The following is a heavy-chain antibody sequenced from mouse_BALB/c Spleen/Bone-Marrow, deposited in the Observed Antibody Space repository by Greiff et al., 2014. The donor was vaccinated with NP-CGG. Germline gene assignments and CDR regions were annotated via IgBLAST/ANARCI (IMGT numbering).Heavy chain of an antibody. V-gene: IGHV1-63*02. D-gene: IGHD2-14*01. CDR3: SCEVRGDFDY. CDR2: IYPGGGYT. J-gene: IGHJ2*01. Sequence: VQLQESGAELVRPGTSVKISCKASGYTFTNYWLGWVKQRPGHGLEWIGDIYPGGGYTNYNEKFKGKATLTADTSSNTAYMQHLSLTAEDSAVYSCSCEVRGDFDYWGQGTLLTVSA. CDR1: GYTFTNYW.